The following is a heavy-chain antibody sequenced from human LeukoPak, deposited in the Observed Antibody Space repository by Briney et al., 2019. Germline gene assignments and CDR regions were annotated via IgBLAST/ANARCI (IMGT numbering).Heavy chain of an antibody. V-gene: IGHV4-39*07. CDR2: IYYSGST. D-gene: IGHD5-24*01. J-gene: IGHJ3*02. CDR1: GGSISSGSYY. CDR3: ARDGVEMATVDAFDI. Sequence: PSETLSLTCTVSGGSISSGSYYWGWIRQPPGKGLEWIGSIYYSGSTYYNPSLKSRVTISVDTSKNQFSLKLSSVTAADTAVYYCARDGVEMATVDAFDIWGQGTMVTVSS.